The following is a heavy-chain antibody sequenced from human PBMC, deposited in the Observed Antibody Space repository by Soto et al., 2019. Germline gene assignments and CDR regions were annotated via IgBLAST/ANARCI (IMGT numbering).Heavy chain of an antibody. CDR3: AIKVLGSATRPDVWYVDL. V-gene: IGHV3-23*01. J-gene: IGHJ2*01. D-gene: IGHD3-16*01. Sequence: EVQLLESGGGLVQPGGSLRLSCVGSGLTFINYDMNWVRQSPGKGLDLVSTVSGGGDRTFDVDTVKGRFTISRDNCKNTVNLQMISLRADDTAFYYFAIKVLGSATRPDVWYVDLWGRGPVVTVSS. CDR1: GLTFINYD. CDR2: VSGGGDRT.